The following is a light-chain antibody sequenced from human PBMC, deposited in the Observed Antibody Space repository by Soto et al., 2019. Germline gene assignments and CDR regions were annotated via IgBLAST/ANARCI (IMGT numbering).Light chain of an antibody. V-gene: IGKV3-15*01. CDR2: GAS. Sequence: EIVMTQSPGTLSVSPGERATLSCRASRSVGTKLAWYHQKPGPDPRLLIYGASTRATGIPARCSCSGSGTEFTLTISSLQSEDVAVFYCQQYNNWPLTFGPGTKVDIK. J-gene: IGKJ3*01. CDR1: RSVGTK. CDR3: QQYNNWPLT.